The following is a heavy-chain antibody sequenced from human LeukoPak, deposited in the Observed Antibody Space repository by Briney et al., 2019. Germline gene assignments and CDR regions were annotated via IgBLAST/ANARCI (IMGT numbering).Heavy chain of an antibody. CDR2: IYYSGST. V-gene: IGHV4-39*01. CDR3: ARGEGRWLQSVGY. CDR1: GGSISSSSYY. J-gene: IGHJ4*02. D-gene: IGHD5-24*01. Sequence: SSETLSLTCTVSGGSISSSSYYWGWIRQPPGKGLEWIGSIYYSGSTYYNPSLKSRVTISVDTSKNQFSLKLSSVTAADTAVYYCARGEGRWLQSVGYWGQGTLVTVSS.